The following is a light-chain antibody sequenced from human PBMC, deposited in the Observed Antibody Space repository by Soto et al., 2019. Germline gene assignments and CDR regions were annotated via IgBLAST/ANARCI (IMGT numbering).Light chain of an antibody. CDR2: YDN. Sequence: QSVLTQPPSASGTPGQRVTISCSGSNSNIGSNTVNWYQQLPGTAPKLLIYYDNLRPSGVPDRISGSKSGTSASLAISGLQSDDEADYYCSAYSDIDTKVFGTGTKLTVL. J-gene: IGLJ1*01. V-gene: IGLV1-44*01. CDR1: NSNIGSNT. CDR3: SAYSDIDTKV.